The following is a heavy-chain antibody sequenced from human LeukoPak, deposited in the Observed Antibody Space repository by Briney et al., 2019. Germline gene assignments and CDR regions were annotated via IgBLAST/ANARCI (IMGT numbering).Heavy chain of an antibody. CDR2: IYTSGST. V-gene: IGHV4-4*07. CDR3: ARGAIAAAGTEVRGFDY. CDR1: GGSISSYY. D-gene: IGHD6-13*01. Sequence: PSETLSLTCTVSGGSISSYYWSWIRQPAGKGLEWIGRIYTSGSTNYNPSLKSRVTMSVDTSKNQFSLKLSSVTAADTAVYYCARGAIAAAGTEVRGFDYWGQGTLVTVSS. J-gene: IGHJ4*02.